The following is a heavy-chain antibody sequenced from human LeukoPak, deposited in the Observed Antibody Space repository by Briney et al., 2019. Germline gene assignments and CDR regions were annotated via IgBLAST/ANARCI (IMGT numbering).Heavy chain of an antibody. J-gene: IGHJ4*02. D-gene: IGHD6-13*01. CDR1: GFTFSSYG. Sequence: TGGSLRLSCAASGFTFSSYGMSWVRQAPGKGLEWVSSISSNSRYIYYADSMRGRFTISRDNAKNSLYLQMNSLKPEDTAVYYCARVAEAAAFDSWGQGTLVTVSS. V-gene: IGHV3-21*06. CDR3: ARVAEAAAFDS. CDR2: ISSNSRYI.